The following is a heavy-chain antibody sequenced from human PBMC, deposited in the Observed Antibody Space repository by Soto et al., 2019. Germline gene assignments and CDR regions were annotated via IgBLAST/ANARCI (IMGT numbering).Heavy chain of an antibody. J-gene: IGHJ5*02. D-gene: IGHD3-10*01. CDR3: ASLHVVLWFGELLGWFDP. V-gene: IGHV4-39*01. CDR1: GGSISSRSYY. CDR2: IYYSGST. Sequence: PSETLSLTCTVSGGSISSRSYYWGWIRQPPGKGLEWIGSIYYSGSTYYNPSLKSRVTISVDTSKNQVSLKLSSVTAADTAVYYCASLHVVLWFGELLGWFDPWGQGTLVTVS.